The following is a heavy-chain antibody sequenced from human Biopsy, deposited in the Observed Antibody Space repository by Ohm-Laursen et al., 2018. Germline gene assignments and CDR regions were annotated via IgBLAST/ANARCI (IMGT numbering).Heavy chain of an antibody. CDR2: VYNGGIT. Sequence: SETLSLTCSVSGGSIISYYWTWIRQPPGKGLEWIGHVYNGGITNYNPSLKSRVTISKDTSKNQSSLQVNSVTAADTAVYYCARTPRDSFWSGSYKGGLWFDPWGQGTLVIVSS. D-gene: IGHD3-3*01. CDR1: GGSIISYY. CDR3: ARTPRDSFWSGSYKGGLWFDP. J-gene: IGHJ5*02. V-gene: IGHV4-59*01.